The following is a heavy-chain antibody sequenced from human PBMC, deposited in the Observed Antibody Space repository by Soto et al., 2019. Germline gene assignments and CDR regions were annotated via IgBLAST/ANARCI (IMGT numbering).Heavy chain of an antibody. CDR1: GLTFGAYA. J-gene: IGHJ2*01. CDR2: ISGNGDDP. D-gene: IGHD3-3*02. V-gene: IGHV3-23*01. CDR3: AKGGHFSHFDL. Sequence: EKQLLDSGGNLVQPGGSLRLSCVASGLTFGAYAMTWIRQAPGKGLEWVSTISGNGDDPFYADSVRGRFTISRDNSNNIHYLQMNSLSVDDTAVYYCAKGGHFSHFDLWGRGTLVTVSS.